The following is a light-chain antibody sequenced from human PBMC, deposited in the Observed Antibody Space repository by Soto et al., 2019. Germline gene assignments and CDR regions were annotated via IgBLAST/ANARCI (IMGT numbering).Light chain of an antibody. CDR2: EVS. CDR3: CSYAGSSTL. J-gene: IGLJ2*01. V-gene: IGLV2-23*02. CDR1: SSDVGSYNL. Sequence: QSALTQPASVSGSPGQSITISCTGTSSDVGSYNLVSWYQQHPGKAPKLMIYEVSKRPSGVSNRCSGSKSGNTASLTIYGLQAEDEADYYCCSYAGSSTLFGGGTKLTVL.